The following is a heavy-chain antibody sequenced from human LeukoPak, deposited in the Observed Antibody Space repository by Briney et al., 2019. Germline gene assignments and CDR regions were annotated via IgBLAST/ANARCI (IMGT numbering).Heavy chain of an antibody. Sequence: SETLSLTCTVSGGSISSSSYYWGWIRQPPGKGLEWIGSIYYSGSTYYNPSLKSRVTISVDTSKNQFSLKLSSVTAADTAVYYCARAPSGAIRGDAFDIWGQGQWSPSLQ. V-gene: IGHV4-39*07. CDR2: IYYSGST. CDR1: GGSISSSSYY. D-gene: IGHD3-10*01. CDR3: ARAPSGAIRGDAFDI. J-gene: IGHJ3*02.